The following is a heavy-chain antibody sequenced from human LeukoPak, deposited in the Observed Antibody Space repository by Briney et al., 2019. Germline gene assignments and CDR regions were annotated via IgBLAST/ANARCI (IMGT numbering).Heavy chain of an antibody. CDR1: GFTFSSYW. V-gene: IGHV3-23*01. CDR2: ISGSGGST. CDR3: AKDWVTYYDILTGYAYFDY. J-gene: IGHJ4*02. D-gene: IGHD3-9*01. Sequence: GGSLRLSCAASGFTFSSYWMHWVRQAPGKGLVWVSAISGSGGSTYYADSVKGRFTISRDNSKNTLYLQMNSLRAEDTDVYYCAKDWVTYYDILTGYAYFDYWGQGTLVTVSS.